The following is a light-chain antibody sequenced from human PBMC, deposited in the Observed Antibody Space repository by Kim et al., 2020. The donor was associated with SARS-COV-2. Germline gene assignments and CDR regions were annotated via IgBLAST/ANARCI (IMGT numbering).Light chain of an antibody. CDR3: QQRSNWPLT. Sequence: EIVLTQSPATLSLSPGERATLSCRASQSVSSYLAWYQQKPGQAPRLLIYDAFNRATGIPARFSGSGSGTDLTLTISSLEPEDFAVYYCQQRSNWPLTFGGGTKVDIK. V-gene: IGKV3-11*01. CDR2: DAF. J-gene: IGKJ4*01. CDR1: QSVSSY.